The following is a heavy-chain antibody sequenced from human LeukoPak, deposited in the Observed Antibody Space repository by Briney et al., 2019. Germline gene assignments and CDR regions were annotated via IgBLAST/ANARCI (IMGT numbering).Heavy chain of an antibody. D-gene: IGHD3-22*01. CDR1: GFTFSSDA. V-gene: IGHV3-23*01. Sequence: GGSLRLSCAASGFTFSSDAMSWARQAPGEGLEWVSAISGSGGTTYYADSVKGRFTVSRDNSKNTLYLQMNSLRAEDTAVYYCAKVPPYYDGSGQRLYYFDYWGQGTLVTVSS. CDR3: AKVPPYYDGSGQRLYYFDY. J-gene: IGHJ4*02. CDR2: ISGSGGTT.